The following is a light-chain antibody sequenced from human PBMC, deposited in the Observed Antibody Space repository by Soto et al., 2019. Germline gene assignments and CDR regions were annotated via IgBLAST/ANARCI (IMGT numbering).Light chain of an antibody. CDR3: QQYGSAWT. Sequence: EAVLTQSPATLSLSPGERATLSCRASQSVSTRYLAWYQQKSGQAPRLLTYDASTRATGIPDRFSGSGSGTDFTLTISRLEPEDFAVYYCQQYGSAWTFGQGTKVDIK. J-gene: IGKJ1*01. CDR2: DAS. V-gene: IGKV3-20*01. CDR1: QSVSTRY.